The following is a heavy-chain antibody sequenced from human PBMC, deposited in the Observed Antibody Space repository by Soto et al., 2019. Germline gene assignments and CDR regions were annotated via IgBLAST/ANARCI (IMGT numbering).Heavy chain of an antibody. CDR3: ARGGYCSGGSCYSAYY. Sequence: EVQLVESGGGLVQPGGSLRLSCAASGFTVSSNYMRWVRQAPGQGLEWVSVIYSGGSTYYADSVKGRFTISRDNSKNTLYLQMNSLRAEDTAVYYCARGGYCSGGSCYSAYYWGQGTLVTVSS. D-gene: IGHD2-15*01. CDR1: GFTVSSNY. J-gene: IGHJ4*02. CDR2: IYSGGST. V-gene: IGHV3-66*01.